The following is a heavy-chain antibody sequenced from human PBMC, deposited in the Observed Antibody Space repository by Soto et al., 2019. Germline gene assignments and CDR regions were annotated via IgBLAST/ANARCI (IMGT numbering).Heavy chain of an antibody. CDR1: GFSFRKYS. Sequence: PVGSLRLSCEASGFSFRKYSMNCVRQGPGKGLEWIAYIDGSTTAIWYADSVKGRFTISRDNAKMSVYLQMNHLRHEDTGIYYCARAKERLDTNRFEPWGQGTLVSVSS. D-gene: IGHD1-1*01. J-gene: IGHJ5*02. V-gene: IGHV3-48*02. CDR2: IDGSTTAI. CDR3: ARAKERLDTNRFEP.